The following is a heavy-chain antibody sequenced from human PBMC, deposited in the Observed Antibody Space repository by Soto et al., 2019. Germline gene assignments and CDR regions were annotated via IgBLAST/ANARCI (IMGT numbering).Heavy chain of an antibody. V-gene: IGHV4-31*03. J-gene: IGHJ4*02. CDR2: IYYSGST. CDR1: GGSISSGNYH. D-gene: IGHD1-26*01. Sequence: SETLSLTCTVSGGSISSGNYHWTWVRQHPGTGLEWIGYIYYSGSTYYNPSLKSRVTISVDTSKNQFSLKLSSVTAADTALYYCAREESKGGADSPFDSWGQGTLVTVSS. CDR3: AREESKGGADSPFDS.